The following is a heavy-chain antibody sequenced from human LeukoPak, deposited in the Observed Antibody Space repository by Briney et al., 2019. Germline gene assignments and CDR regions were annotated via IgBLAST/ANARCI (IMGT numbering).Heavy chain of an antibody. CDR2: IRTDGSDK. CDR1: GFTFSSYG. CDR3: ARDPNLAAAGHMDV. J-gene: IGHJ6*03. D-gene: IGHD6-13*01. Sequence: PGGSLRLSCAASGFTFSSYGMHWVRQAPGEGLEWVAFIRTDGSDKYHADSVKGRFTISRDNSKNTLYLQMNSLKTEDTAVYYCARDPNLAAAGHMDVWGKGTTVTVSS. V-gene: IGHV3-30*02.